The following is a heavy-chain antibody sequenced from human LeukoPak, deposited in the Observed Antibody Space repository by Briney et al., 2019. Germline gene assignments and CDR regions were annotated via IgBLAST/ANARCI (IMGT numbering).Heavy chain of an antibody. D-gene: IGHD6-13*01. CDR2: ISHSGNT. J-gene: IGHJ2*01. CDR1: GASISSGSYS. Sequence: PSETLSLTCAVSGASISSGSYSWSWIRQPPGKGLEWIGYISHSGNTYYNPSLKSRVTISVDKSKNQFSPKLTSVTAADTAVYYCARYSSTWPYWYFDLWGRGTLVTVSS. CDR3: ARYSSTWPYWYFDL. V-gene: IGHV4-30-2*01.